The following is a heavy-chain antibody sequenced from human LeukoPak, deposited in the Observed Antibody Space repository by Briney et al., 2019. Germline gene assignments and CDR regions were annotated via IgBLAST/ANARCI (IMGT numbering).Heavy chain of an antibody. CDR1: GFTFSSYS. D-gene: IGHD2-15*01. V-gene: IGHV3-21*04. CDR2: ISSSSNYI. CDR3: ARGRDYCSGASCYYADY. J-gene: IGHJ4*02. Sequence: KAGGSLRLSCAASGFTFSSYSMNWVRQAPGKGLEWVSSISSSSNYIYYADSVKGRFTIPRDNAKNSLNLQMNSLRAEDTAVYYCARGRDYCSGASCYYADYWGQGTLVTVSS.